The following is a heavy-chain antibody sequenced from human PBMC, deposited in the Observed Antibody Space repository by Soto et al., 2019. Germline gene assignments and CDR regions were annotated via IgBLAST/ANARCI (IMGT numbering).Heavy chain of an antibody. CDR2: IDPSDSYT. D-gene: IGHD6-13*01. CDR1: GYSLTSYW. V-gene: IGHV5-10-1*01. CDR3: ARQGIEADGTGDWFDP. Sequence: GESLKISCKGSGYSLTSYWISWVRQMPGKGLEWMGRIDPSDSYTNYSPSFQGHVTISADKSISTAYLQWSSLKASDTAMYYCARQGIEADGTGDWFDPWAQGTKVT. J-gene: IGHJ5*02.